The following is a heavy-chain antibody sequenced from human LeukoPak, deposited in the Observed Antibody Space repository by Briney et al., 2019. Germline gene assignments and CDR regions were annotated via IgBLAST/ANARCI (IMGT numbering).Heavy chain of an antibody. CDR2: ISSSSSYI. CDR1: GFTFSSYS. V-gene: IGHV3-21*01. D-gene: IGHD2-15*01. Sequence: GGSLRLPCAASGFTFSSYSMNWVRQAPGKGLEWVSSISSSSSYIYYADSVKGRFTISRDNAKNSLYLQMNSLRAEDTAVYYCAKGGHMVVAAIHYYYGMDVWGQGTTVTVSS. J-gene: IGHJ6*02. CDR3: AKGGHMVVAAIHYYYGMDV.